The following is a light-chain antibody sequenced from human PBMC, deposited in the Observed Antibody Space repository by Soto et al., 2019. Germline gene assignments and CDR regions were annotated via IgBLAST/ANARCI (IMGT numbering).Light chain of an antibody. J-gene: IGLJ1*01. V-gene: IGLV2-14*01. Sequence: QSALTQPASVSGSPGQSITISCTGTSSDVGDYNYVSWYQQYLGKAPKLMIYEVSNRPSGVSNRFSGSKSGNTASLTISGLRAEDEADYYCSAYTSSSTLYVFGTGTKVTVL. CDR2: EVS. CDR1: SSDVGDYNY. CDR3: SAYTSSSTLYV.